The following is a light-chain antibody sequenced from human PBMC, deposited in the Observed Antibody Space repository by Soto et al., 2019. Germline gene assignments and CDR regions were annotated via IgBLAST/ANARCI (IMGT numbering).Light chain of an antibody. CDR2: WAS. V-gene: IGKV4-1*01. J-gene: IGKJ1*01. Sequence: DIVMTQSPDSLTVSLGERATINCKSSQSILSSSNNKNYLVWYQQKPGQPPKVLINWASTRESGVPDRFSGSGSGTDFTLTISSLQAEDVAVYYCQQYYSRRTFGQGTKVEIK. CDR3: QQYYSRRT. CDR1: QSILSSSNNKNY.